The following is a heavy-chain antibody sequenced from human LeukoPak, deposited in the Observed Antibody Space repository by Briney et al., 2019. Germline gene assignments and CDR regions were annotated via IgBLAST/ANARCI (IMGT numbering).Heavy chain of an antibody. Sequence: GGSLRLSCAASGFTFSSYAMHWVRQAPGKGLEWVSAISGSGGSTYYADSVKGRFTISRDNSKNTLYLQMNSLRAEDTAVYYCAKCGGLYYYYGMDVWGQGTTVTVSS. V-gene: IGHV3-23*01. D-gene: IGHD3-16*01. CDR1: GFTFSSYA. CDR2: ISGSGGST. CDR3: AKCGGLYYYYGMDV. J-gene: IGHJ6*02.